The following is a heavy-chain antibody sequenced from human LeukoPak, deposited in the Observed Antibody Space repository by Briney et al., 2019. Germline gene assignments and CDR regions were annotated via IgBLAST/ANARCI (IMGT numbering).Heavy chain of an antibody. V-gene: IGHV3-21*01. D-gene: IGHD2-15*01. J-gene: IGHJ6*02. Sequence: GGSLRLSCAASGFTFSSYTMMWVRQAPGKGLEYVSSIISSSSRIFYADSVRGRFTISRDNAKDSLYLQMNSLRAEDTAVYYCSREGGRLGSCSGGTCYSPYYFGMDVWGQGTTVTVSS. CDR2: IISSSSRI. CDR3: SREGGRLGSCSGGTCYSPYYFGMDV. CDR1: GFTFSSYT.